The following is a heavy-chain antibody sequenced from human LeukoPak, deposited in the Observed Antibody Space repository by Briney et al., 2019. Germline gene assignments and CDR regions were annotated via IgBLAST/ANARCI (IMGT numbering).Heavy chain of an antibody. Sequence: PGGSLRLSCVASGFTFSSYSMNWVRQAPGKGLGWVSSLNSSSSYIYYADSVKGRFTISRDNAKNSLYLQMNSLRAEDTAVYYCARGDRDLYCSSTSCYPVLGGQGTLVTVSS. V-gene: IGHV3-21*01. CDR1: GFTFSSYS. CDR3: ARGDRDLYCSSTSCYPVL. J-gene: IGHJ4*02. D-gene: IGHD2-2*01. CDR2: LNSSSSYI.